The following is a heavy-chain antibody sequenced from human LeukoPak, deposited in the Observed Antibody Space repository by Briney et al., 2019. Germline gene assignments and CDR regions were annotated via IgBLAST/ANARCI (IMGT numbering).Heavy chain of an antibody. CDR3: VKVSSLNHFEY. CDR2: IQYDGSNK. Sequence: GGSLRLSCAASGFTFSSYGMHWVRRAPGKGLKWVAFIQYDGSNKYYADSVRGRFTISRDNPKKMVYLQMDNLRPEDTGVFYCVKVSSLNHFEYWGQGTLVTVSS. D-gene: IGHD6-19*01. CDR1: GFTFSSYG. J-gene: IGHJ4*02. V-gene: IGHV3-30*02.